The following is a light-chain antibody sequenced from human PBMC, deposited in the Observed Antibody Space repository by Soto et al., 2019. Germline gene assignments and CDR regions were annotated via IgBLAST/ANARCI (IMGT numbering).Light chain of an antibody. CDR1: SSDVGGYNY. Sequence: QSALTQPASVSGSPGQSITISCTGTSSDVGGYNYVSWYQQHPGKAPKLMIYDVSNRPSGVSNRFSGSKSGNTASLTISALQAEDEADYYCSSFTTSRTVVFGGGTKLTVL. CDR2: DVS. J-gene: IGLJ2*01. V-gene: IGLV2-14*01. CDR3: SSFTTSRTVV.